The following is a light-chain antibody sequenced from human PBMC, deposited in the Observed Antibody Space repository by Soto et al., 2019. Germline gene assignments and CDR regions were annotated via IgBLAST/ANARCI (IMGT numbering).Light chain of an antibody. CDR3: QQYGSSPIT. CDR1: QSVSSSY. CDR2: GAS. V-gene: IGKV3-20*01. J-gene: IGKJ5*01. Sequence: EVVLGESPGTLSLAPGERATLSCRSSQSVSSSYLAWYQQKSGLAPRLLIYGASSRATDIPDRFSGSGSGTDFTLTISRLEPEDFAVYYCQQYGSSPITFGQGTRLEIK.